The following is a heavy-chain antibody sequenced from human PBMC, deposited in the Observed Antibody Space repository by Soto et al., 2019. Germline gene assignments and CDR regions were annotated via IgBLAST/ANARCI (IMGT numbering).Heavy chain of an antibody. CDR3: ARDRGWSLFAY. CDR2: TNSDGSDT. CDR1: GFTFSSYW. Sequence: EVQLVESGGGLVQPGGSLRLSCEASGFTFSSYWMYWVRQAPGKGLVWVSRTNSDGSDTSYADSVKGRFTISRDNAKNTLYLQMNSLRAEDTAVYYCARDRGWSLFAYWGQGTLVTVSS. D-gene: IGHD6-19*01. J-gene: IGHJ4*02. V-gene: IGHV3-74*01.